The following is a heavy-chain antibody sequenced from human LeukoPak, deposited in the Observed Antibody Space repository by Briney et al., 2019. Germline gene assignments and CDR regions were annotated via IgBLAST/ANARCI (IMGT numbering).Heavy chain of an antibody. CDR3: AKGTMVRGFDY. V-gene: IGHV3-23*01. D-gene: IGHD3-10*01. CDR2: ISATSGNT. CDR1: GFTFSSYA. Sequence: GGSLRLSCAASGFTFSSYAMSWVRQAPGKGLEWVSSISATSGNTYYADSVKGRFTISRDNSKNTLYLQMNSLRADDTAVYYCAKGTMVRGFDYWGQGTLVTVSS. J-gene: IGHJ4*02.